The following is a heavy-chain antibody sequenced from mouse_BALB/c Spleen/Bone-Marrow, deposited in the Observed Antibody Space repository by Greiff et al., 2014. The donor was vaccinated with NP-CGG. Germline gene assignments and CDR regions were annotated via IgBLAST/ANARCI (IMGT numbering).Heavy chain of an antibody. CDR1: GYAFRSYW. Sequence: VQLQQSGAELVRPGSSVKISCKASGYAFRSYWMNWVKQRPGQGLEWIGQIYPGDGDTNYNGKFKGKATLTADKSSSTAYMQLSSLISEDSAVYFCARGVPMDYWGQGTSVTVSS. CDR3: ARGVPMDY. CDR2: IYPGDGDT. J-gene: IGHJ4*01. V-gene: IGHV1-80*01.